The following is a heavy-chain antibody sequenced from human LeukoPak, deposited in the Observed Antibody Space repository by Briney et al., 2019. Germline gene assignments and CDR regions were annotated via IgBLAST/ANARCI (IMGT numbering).Heavy chain of an antibody. V-gene: IGHV3-7*03. CDR2: INQDGSEK. CDR3: ARDNSVRDEAWWFNP. J-gene: IGHJ5*02. Sequence: GGSLRLSCTASEFTFDTYWMTWVRQAPGKGLEWVANINQDGSEKYYVDSVKGRFTISRDNAKNSLYLQMDSLRAEDTAVYYCARDNSVRDEAWWFNPWGQGTLVTVSS. D-gene: IGHD5-24*01. CDR1: EFTFDTYW.